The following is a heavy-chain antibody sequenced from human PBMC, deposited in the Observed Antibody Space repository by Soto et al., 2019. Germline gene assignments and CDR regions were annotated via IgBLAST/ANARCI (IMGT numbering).Heavy chain of an antibody. CDR1: GGSISSNDYY. CDR3: AREGDKSASYFDS. V-gene: IGHV4-30-4*08. CDR2: IYYSGNT. D-gene: IGHD3-16*01. J-gene: IGHJ4*02. Sequence: QVQLQESGSGLVKPSQTLSLTCTVSGGSISSNDYYWSWIRQPPGKGLEWIGWIYYSGNTNYNPSRMSRVHTSMNWPKEQVDMKISSVSAAVRSVYACAREGDKSASYFDSWGQGTLVTVSS.